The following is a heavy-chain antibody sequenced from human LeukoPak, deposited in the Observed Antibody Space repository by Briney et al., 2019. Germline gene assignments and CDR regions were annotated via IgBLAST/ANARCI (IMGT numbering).Heavy chain of an antibody. CDR2: ISSSSSYI. D-gene: IGHD4-17*01. J-gene: IGHJ5*02. CDR3: ARDATVTKVGYNWFDP. Sequence: GGSLRLSCVASGFTFSSYSMNWVRQAPGKGLEWVSSISSSSSYIYYADSVKGRFTISRDNAKNSLYLQMNSLRAEDTAVYYCARDATVTKVGYNWFDPWGQGTLVTVSS. CDR1: GFTFSSYS. V-gene: IGHV3-21*04.